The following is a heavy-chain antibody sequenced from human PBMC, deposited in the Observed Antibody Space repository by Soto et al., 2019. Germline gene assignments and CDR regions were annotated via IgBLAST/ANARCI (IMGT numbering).Heavy chain of an antibody. CDR2: IYPGDSVT. Sequence: GESLKISCKGSGYSFTSYWIGWVRQMPGKVLELMGIIYPGDSVTRYSPSFQGQVTISADKSISTAYLQWSSLKASDTAMYYCARTAAAGKYYYGMDVWGQGTTVTVSS. D-gene: IGHD6-13*01. CDR1: GYSFTSYW. V-gene: IGHV5-51*01. J-gene: IGHJ6*02. CDR3: ARTAAAGKYYYGMDV.